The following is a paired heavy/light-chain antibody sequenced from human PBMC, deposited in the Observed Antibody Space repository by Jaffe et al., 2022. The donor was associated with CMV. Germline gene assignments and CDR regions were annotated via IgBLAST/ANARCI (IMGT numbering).Heavy chain of an antibody. CDR3: ARDYPYYDILTGYQWGWFDP. CDR2: ISSSGSTI. J-gene: IGHJ5*02. CDR1: GFTFSDYY. Sequence: QVQLVESGGGLVKPGGSLRLSCAASGFTFSDYYMSWIRQAPGKGLEWVSYISSSGSTIYYADSVKGRFTISRDNAKNSLYLQMNSLRAEDTAVYYCARDYPYYDILTGYQWGWFDPWGQGTLVTVSS. D-gene: IGHD3-9*01. V-gene: IGHV3-11*01.
Light chain of an antibody. V-gene: IGKV3-20*01. J-gene: IGKJ2*01. CDR2: GAS. Sequence: EIVLTQSPGTLSLSPGERATLSCRASQSVSSSYLAWYQQKPGQAPRLLIYGASSRATGIPDRFSGSGSGTDFTLTISRLEPEDFAVYYCQQYGSFTGKTFGQGTKLEIK. CDR1: QSVSSSY. CDR3: QQYGSFTGKT.